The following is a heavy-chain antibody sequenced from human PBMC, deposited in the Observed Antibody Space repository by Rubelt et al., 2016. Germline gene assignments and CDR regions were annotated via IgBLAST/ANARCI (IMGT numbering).Heavy chain of an antibody. CDR2: IRYDGTNK. V-gene: IGHV3-30*02. D-gene: IGHD5-18*01. CDR1: FSDYG. Sequence: FSDYGMHWVRQAPGKGLEWVAFIRYDGTNKYYADSVKGRFTISRDNSKNTLYLQMTSLRAEDTAVYYCAKDWWTDTAMDYWGQGTLVTVSS. CDR3: AKDWWTDTAMDY. J-gene: IGHJ4*02.